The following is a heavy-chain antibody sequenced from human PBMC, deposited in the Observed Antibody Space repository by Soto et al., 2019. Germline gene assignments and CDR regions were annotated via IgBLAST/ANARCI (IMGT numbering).Heavy chain of an antibody. CDR3: SRFEGLQWLATGGGFDP. D-gene: IGHD6-19*01. CDR2: IVVGSGNT. J-gene: IGHJ5*02. Sequence: SVKVSCKASGFTFTSSAMQWVRQARGQRLEWIGWIVVGSGNTNYAQKFQERVTITRDMSTSTAYMELRSLRSEDTAVYYCSRFEGLQWLATGGGFDPWGQGTLVTVSS. V-gene: IGHV1-58*02. CDR1: GFTFTSSA.